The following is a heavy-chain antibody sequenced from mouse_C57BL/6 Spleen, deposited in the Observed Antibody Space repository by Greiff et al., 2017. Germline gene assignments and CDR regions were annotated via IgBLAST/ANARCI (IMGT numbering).Heavy chain of an antibody. CDR3: ARETTVGAYYAMDD. J-gene: IGHJ4*01. V-gene: IGHV1-37*01. CDR2: INPYNGDT. CDR1: GYSFTGSF. Sequence: VQLQQSGPELVKPGASVKISCKASGYSFTGSFMNWVKQSHGKSLEWIGRINPYNGDTFYNQKFKGKATVTVDKSSRTAHMELLSLTSEDCAVYYWARETTVGAYYAMDDWGQGTSVTVSS. D-gene: IGHD1-1*01.